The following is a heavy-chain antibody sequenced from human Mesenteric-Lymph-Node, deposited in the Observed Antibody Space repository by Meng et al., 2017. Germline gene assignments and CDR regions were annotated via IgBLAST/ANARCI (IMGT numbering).Heavy chain of an antibody. Sequence: GSLRLSCVACGFTFSSYDMHWVRQATGKGLEWVSAIGTAGDTYYQGSVKGRFTITRDNSKNTLYLQMNSQRAEDTAVYYCAKDSTMIVVAITFDYWGQGTLVTVSS. CDR3: AKDSTMIVVAITFDY. D-gene: IGHD3-22*01. J-gene: IGHJ4*02. CDR1: GFTFSSYD. CDR2: IGTAGDT. V-gene: IGHV3-13*01.